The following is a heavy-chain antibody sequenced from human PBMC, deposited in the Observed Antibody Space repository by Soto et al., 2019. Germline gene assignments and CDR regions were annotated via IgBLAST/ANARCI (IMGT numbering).Heavy chain of an antibody. D-gene: IGHD1-1*01. V-gene: IGHV4-61*05. CDR2: LYNAGST. J-gene: IGHJ4*02. Sequence: PSETLSLTCTVSGGSISSSTYSWGWIRQPPGKGLEWIGYLYNAGSTIYNPSLKSRVTISVDMSQNQFSLNLNYVTAADTAVYYCAREVTTGTLDYWGQGTPVTVSS. CDR1: GGSISSSTYS. CDR3: AREVTTGTLDY.